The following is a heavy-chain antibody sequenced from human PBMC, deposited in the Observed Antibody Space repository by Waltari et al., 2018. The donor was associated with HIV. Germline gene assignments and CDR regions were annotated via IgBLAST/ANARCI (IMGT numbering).Heavy chain of an antibody. V-gene: IGHV1-18*01. J-gene: IGHJ2*01. Sequence: QVHLVQSGAEVKKPGASVKVSCKASGNNFTSYGIAWGRQAPGQGLGWMGRKVAFNAETNYAPKRQCEVTMTPDTSTTTAYMDLNSRTSDDTAVYYCAMTPPTVVAEGRYFDRWDQGTVFSVSS. CDR1: GNNFTSYG. D-gene: IGHD2-15*01. CDR3: AMTPPTVVAEGRYFDR. CDR2: KVAFNAET.